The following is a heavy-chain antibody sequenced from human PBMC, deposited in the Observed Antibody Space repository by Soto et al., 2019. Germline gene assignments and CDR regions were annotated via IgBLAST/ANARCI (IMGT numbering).Heavy chain of an antibody. V-gene: IGHV4-34*01. D-gene: IGHD1-26*01. J-gene: IGHJ4*02. CDR2: INHSGST. CDR1: GGKCSGYY. Sequence: SETMPLTCTVDGGKCSGYYWSRISKKTGKGLEWIGEINHSGSTNYNPSLKSRVTISVDTYKNQFSLKLSSVTAADTSFYYCARIRIVPRKFAYLGKGTLVTVSS. CDR3: ARIRIVPRKFAY.